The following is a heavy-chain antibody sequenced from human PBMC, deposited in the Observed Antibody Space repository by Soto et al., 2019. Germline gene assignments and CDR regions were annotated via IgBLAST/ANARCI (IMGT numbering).Heavy chain of an antibody. J-gene: IGHJ4*02. Sequence: GASVKVSCKASGDTFTTYDINWVPQATGHGLEWMGWINPNSGNIGYAQRFQGRVTMTRDTAIRTAYMEVSSLRSDDTAVYYCARGRASGSYYLLDYWGQGTLVTVSS. D-gene: IGHD3-10*01. V-gene: IGHV1-8*01. CDR2: INPNSGNI. CDR3: ARGRASGSYYLLDY. CDR1: GDTFTTYD.